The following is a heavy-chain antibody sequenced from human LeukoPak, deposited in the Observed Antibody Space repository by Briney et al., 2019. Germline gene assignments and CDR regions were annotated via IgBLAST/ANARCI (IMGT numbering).Heavy chain of an antibody. J-gene: IGHJ6*03. CDR1: VGTFSSYA. CDR3: ARVGREMATITDYYYYYMDV. D-gene: IGHD5-24*01. V-gene: IGHV1-69*05. Sequence: SVKVSCKASVGTFSSYAISWVRQAPGQGLEWMGGIIPIFGTANYAQKFQGRVTITTDESTSTAYMELSSLRSEDTAVYYCARVGREMATITDYYYYYMDVWGKGTTVTVSS. CDR2: IIPIFGTA.